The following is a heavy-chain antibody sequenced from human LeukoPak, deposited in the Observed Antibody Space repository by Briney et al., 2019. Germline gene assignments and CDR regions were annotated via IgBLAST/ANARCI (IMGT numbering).Heavy chain of an antibody. CDR2: IIPILGIA. V-gene: IGHV1-69*04. J-gene: IGHJ4*02. CDR1: GGTFSSYA. D-gene: IGHD3-9*01. CDR3: ARESSLRYFDWVAYFDY. Sequence: SVKVSCKASGGTFSSYAISWVRQAPGQGLEWMGRIIPILGIANYAQKFQGRVTITADKSTSTAYMELSSLRPEDTAVYYCARESSLRYFDWVAYFDYWGQGTLVTVSS.